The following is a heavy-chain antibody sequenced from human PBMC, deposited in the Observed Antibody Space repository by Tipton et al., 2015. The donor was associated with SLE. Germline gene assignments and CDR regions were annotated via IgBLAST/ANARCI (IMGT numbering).Heavy chain of an antibody. CDR2: TYPGTSNT. CDR3: ARQGTGNYYGGYCFDL. V-gene: IGHV5-51*01. CDR1: GYTFTNNW. J-gene: IGHJ4*02. Sequence: QLVQSGAAVNKPGKPLKISCEASGYTFTNNWIAWVRLMPGRGLEWLGITYPGTSNTKYSPSFQGHVTISADKSTNTVFLQWSSLKVSDTAIYFCARQGTGNYYGGYCFDLWGPGTLVTGSS. D-gene: IGHD1-1*01.